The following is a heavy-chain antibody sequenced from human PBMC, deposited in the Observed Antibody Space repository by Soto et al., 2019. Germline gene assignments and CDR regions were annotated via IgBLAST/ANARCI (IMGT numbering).Heavy chain of an antibody. V-gene: IGHV1-8*01. D-gene: IGHD2-21*02. CDR1: GYTFTDLD. CDR3: ARGVTAGVDH. J-gene: IGHJ4*02. Sequence: ASVKVSCKTSGYTFTDLDMNWVRQATGQGLEWMGWMHPTSGDTGYAQNFQGRVTMTRDISISTAYMELNSLRYEDTAFYYCARGVTAGVDHWGQGTLVTVSS. CDR2: MHPTSGDT.